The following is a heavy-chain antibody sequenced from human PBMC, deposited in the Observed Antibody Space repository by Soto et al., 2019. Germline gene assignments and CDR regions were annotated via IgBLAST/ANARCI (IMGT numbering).Heavy chain of an antibody. CDR1: GFHFNTYG. Sequence: PGGSLRLSCEASGFHFNTYGIHWVRQAPGKGLEWVAVTSSDGSYTHYADSVKGRFTISRDNSKNTVYLHINGLRTEDTAVYFCARVPEAGRPLFDYWGQGALVTVSS. V-gene: IGHV3-30*03. D-gene: IGHD6-6*01. CDR2: TSSDGSYT. J-gene: IGHJ4*02. CDR3: ARVPEAGRPLFDY.